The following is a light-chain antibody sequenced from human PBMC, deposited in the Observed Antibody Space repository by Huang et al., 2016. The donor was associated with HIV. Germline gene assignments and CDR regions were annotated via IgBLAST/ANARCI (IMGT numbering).Light chain of an antibody. V-gene: IGKV2-30*01. CDR1: QNLIFTDGNTY. J-gene: IGKJ1*01. CDR3: MQGTHWPPT. Sequence: DVLLTQSPLSLPVTLGQPASISCRSSQNLIFTDGNTYLNWFHQRPGQPPRRLMYKVSKRDSGVPARISGSGSGTYFTLDISRVEAEDVGLYFCMQGTHWPPTFGQGTKVELK. CDR2: KVS.